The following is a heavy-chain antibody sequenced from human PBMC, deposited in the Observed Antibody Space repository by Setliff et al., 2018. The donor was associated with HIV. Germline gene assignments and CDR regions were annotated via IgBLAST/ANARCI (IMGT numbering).Heavy chain of an antibody. CDR2: VHYGGSI. CDR3: VRPPFGIGGGSMFDS. J-gene: IGHJ4*02. Sequence: KPSETLSLTCTVSGGPISTNDYYWGFIRQSPGKGLEWIASVHYGGSIFYNPSLKSRVTLSVGTSKRQFFLNLSSATTADTAMYYCVRPPFGIGGGSMFDSWGQGIVVTVSS. D-gene: IGHD3-3*01. CDR1: GGPISTNDYY. V-gene: IGHV4-39*01.